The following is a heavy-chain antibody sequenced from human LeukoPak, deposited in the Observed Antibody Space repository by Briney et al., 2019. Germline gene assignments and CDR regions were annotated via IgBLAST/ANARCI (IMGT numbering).Heavy chain of an antibody. CDR3: ARGDSSTVVTFRSQYYYYYMDV. CDR2: IYTSGST. CDR1: GGFISSGSYY. V-gene: IGHV4-61*02. D-gene: IGHD4-23*01. J-gene: IGHJ6*03. Sequence: PSETLSLTCTVSGGFISSGSYYWSRIRHPAGKGLEWIGRIYTSGSTNYNPSLKSRVTISVDTSKNQFSLKLSSVTAADTAVYYCARGDSSTVVTFRSQYYYYYMDVWGKGTTVTISS.